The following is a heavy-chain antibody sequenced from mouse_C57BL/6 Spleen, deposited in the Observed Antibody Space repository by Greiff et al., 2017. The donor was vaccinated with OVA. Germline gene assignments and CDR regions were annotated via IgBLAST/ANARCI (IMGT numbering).Heavy chain of an antibody. D-gene: IGHD2-1*01. V-gene: IGHV1-82*01. J-gene: IGHJ4*01. CDR3: ARYGNSDFYAMDY. CDR1: GYAFSSSW. CDR2: IYPGDGDT. Sequence: QVQLQQSGPELVKPGASVKISCKASGYAFSSSWMNWVKQRPGKGLEWIGRIYPGDGDTNYNGKFKGKATLTADKSSSTAYMQLSSLTSEDSAVYFCARYGNSDFYAMDYWGQGTSVTVSS.